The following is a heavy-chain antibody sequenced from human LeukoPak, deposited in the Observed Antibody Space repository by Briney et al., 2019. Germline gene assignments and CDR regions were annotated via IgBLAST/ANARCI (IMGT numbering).Heavy chain of an antibody. D-gene: IGHD2-15*01. CDR1: GFSLSTSGVG. CDR2: IYWNDYK. V-gene: IGHV2-5*01. Sequence: SGPTLVKPTQTLTLTCTFSGFSLSTSGVGVGWIRQPPGKALEWLALIYWNDYKRYSPSLKSRLTITKDTSKNQVVLSMTNMDPVDTATYYCAHKLGGSYSLNYFDYWGQGTLVTVSS. J-gene: IGHJ4*02. CDR3: AHKLGGSYSLNYFDY.